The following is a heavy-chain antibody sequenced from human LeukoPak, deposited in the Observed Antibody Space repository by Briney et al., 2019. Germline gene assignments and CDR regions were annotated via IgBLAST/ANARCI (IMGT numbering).Heavy chain of an antibody. J-gene: IGHJ4*02. V-gene: IGHV1-18*01. CDR2: ISAYNGNA. D-gene: IGHD2-21*02. CDR3: ARIPHSVFIVVVTAMNYFDY. Sequence: GASVKVSCKASGYTFTSYGISWVRQAPGQGLEWMGWISAYNGNANYAQKLQGRVTMTTDTSTSTAYMELRSLRSDDTAVYYCARIPHSVFIVVVTAMNYFDYWGQGTLVTVSS. CDR1: GYTFTSYG.